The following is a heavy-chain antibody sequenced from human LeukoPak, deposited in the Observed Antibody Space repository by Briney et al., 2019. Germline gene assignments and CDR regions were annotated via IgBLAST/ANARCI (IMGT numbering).Heavy chain of an antibody. CDR3: AKDDTVFSFQH. Sequence: GGSLRLSCAASGFTFSSYGMHWVRQAPGKGLEWVAVISHDGSNKYYADSVKGRFTISRDNSKNTLYLQMNSLRAEDTAVYYCAKDDTVFSFQHWGQGTLVTVSS. CDR1: GFTFSSYG. J-gene: IGHJ1*01. V-gene: IGHV3-30*18. CDR2: ISHDGSNK. D-gene: IGHD4-17*01.